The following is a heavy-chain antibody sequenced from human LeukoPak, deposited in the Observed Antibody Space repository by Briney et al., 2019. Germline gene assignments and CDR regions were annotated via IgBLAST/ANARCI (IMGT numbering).Heavy chain of an antibody. Sequence: PSQTLSLTCTVSGGSISSGGYYWSWIRQHPGKGLEWIGYIYYSGSTYYNPSLKSRVTISVDTSKNQFSLKLSSVIAADTAVYYCARDRDYYDSSGYSGYFDYWGQGTLVTVSS. CDR3: ARDRDYYDSSGYSGYFDY. D-gene: IGHD3-22*01. CDR1: GGSISSGGYY. V-gene: IGHV4-31*03. CDR2: IYYSGST. J-gene: IGHJ4*02.